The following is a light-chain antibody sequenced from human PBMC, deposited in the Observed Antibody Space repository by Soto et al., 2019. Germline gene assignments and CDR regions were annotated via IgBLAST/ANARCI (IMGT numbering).Light chain of an antibody. J-gene: IGKJ1*01. V-gene: IGKV3-15*01. Sequence: ETMWTQYPGTLSVSPGVWISLSVRASQSVSSNLAWYQQKPGQAPRLLIYDASTRATGIAARFSGSGSGTEFTLSIGSLEPEDFAVYYCQQYGSSGTFGQGTKVDI. CDR1: QSVSSN. CDR3: QQYGSSGT. CDR2: DAS.